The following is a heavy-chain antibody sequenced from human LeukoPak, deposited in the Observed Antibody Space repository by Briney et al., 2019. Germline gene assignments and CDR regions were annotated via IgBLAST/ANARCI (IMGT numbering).Heavy chain of an antibody. CDR2: IWYDGSNK. CDR3: ARDEPNGDYEQVDY. Sequence: GGSLRLSCAASGFTFSSYSMNWVRQAPGKGLEWVAVIWYDGSNKYYADSVKGRFTISRDNSKNALYLQMDSLRAEDTAVYYCARDEPNGDYEQVDYWGQGTLVTVSS. J-gene: IGHJ4*02. D-gene: IGHD4-17*01. CDR1: GFTFSSYS. V-gene: IGHV3-33*08.